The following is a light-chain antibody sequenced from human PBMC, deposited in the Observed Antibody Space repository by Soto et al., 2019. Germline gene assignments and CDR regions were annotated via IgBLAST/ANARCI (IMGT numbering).Light chain of an antibody. Sequence: DIQLTQSPSFLSASVGDRVTITCRASQGLSSDLAWYQQKPGKAPKLLIYAASTLQSGVPSRFSGSGSGTEFTLTLSSLQPEDFATYYGQQLNSYPITFGQGTRREIK. CDR2: AAS. CDR3: QQLNSYPIT. J-gene: IGKJ5*01. V-gene: IGKV1-9*01. CDR1: QGLSSD.